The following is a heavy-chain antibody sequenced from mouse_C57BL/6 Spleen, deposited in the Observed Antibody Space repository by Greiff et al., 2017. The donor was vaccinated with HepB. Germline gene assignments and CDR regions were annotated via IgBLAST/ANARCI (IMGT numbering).Heavy chain of an antibody. Sequence: VQLKESGPELVKPGASVKISCKASGYSFTGYYMNWVKQSPEKSLEWIGEINPSTGGTTYNQKFKAKATLTVDKSSSTAYMQLKSLTSEDSAVYYCARSVYDYEGYYAMDYWGQGTSVTVSS. CDR3: ARSVYDYEGYYAMDY. D-gene: IGHD2-4*01. CDR2: INPSTGGT. J-gene: IGHJ4*01. CDR1: GYSFTGYY. V-gene: IGHV1-42*01.